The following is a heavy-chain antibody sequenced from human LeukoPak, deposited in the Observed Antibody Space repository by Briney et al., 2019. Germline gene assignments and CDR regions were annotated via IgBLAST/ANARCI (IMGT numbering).Heavy chain of an antibody. CDR2: MNPNSGNT. J-gene: IGHJ3*02. D-gene: IGHD4-17*01. CDR3: ARDWRGDYRGNAFDI. Sequence: ASVKVSCKTSGYTFTSYDINWVRQATGQGLEWMGWMNPNSGNTGYAQKFQGRVTMTRNTSISTAYMELSSLRSEDTAVYYCARDWRGDYRGNAFDIWGQGTMVTVSS. CDR1: GYTFTSYD. V-gene: IGHV1-8*01.